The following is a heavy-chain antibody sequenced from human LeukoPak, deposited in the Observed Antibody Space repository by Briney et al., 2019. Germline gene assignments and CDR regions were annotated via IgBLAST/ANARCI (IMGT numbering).Heavy chain of an antibody. CDR2: IYYSGST. Sequence: SETLSLTCTVSGGSISSSSYYWGWIRQPPGKGLEWIGSIYYSGSTYYNPSLKSRVTISVDTPKNQFSLKLSSVTAADTAVYYCARDVGFWEVPYFDYWGQGTLVTVSS. CDR3: ARDVGFWEVPYFDY. D-gene: IGHD3-10*01. V-gene: IGHV4-39*07. CDR1: GGSISSSSYY. J-gene: IGHJ4*02.